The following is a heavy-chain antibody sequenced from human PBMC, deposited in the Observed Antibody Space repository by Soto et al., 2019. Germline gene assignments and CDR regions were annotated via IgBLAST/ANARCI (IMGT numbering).Heavy chain of an antibody. D-gene: IGHD6-19*01. J-gene: IGHJ4*02. Sequence: PGGSLRLSCEASGFTFFTHAMHWVRQAPGKGLEWVAVISYDGGSEYYADSVRGRFSVSRDNSKNTLYLQINNLRREDTALYCCAREKSSQWLASFDFWGQGALVTVSS. CDR1: GFTFFTHA. CDR3: AREKSSQWLASFDF. V-gene: IGHV3-30*14. CDR2: ISYDGGSE.